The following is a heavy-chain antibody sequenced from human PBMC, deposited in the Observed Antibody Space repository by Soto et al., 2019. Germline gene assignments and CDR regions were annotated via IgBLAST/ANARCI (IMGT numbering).Heavy chain of an antibody. V-gene: IGHV3-23*01. Sequence: EVQLLESGGGSVQPGGSLRLSCAASGFTFSSYAMSWVRQAPGKGLEWVSVISGSGGSTYYADSVKGRFTISRDNSKNTLYLQMNSLRAEDTAVYYCASGRGYRAFYFDYWGQGTLVTVSS. D-gene: IGHD5-18*01. CDR2: ISGSGGST. J-gene: IGHJ4*02. CDR1: GFTFSSYA. CDR3: ASGRGYRAFYFDY.